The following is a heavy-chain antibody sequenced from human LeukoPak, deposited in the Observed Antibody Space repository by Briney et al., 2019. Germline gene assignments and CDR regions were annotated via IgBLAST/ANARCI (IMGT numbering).Heavy chain of an antibody. D-gene: IGHD3-10*01. Sequence: PGGSLRLSCAASGLTFSSHEMNWVRQAPGKGLEWVSYISRSGSTIYYAHSVKGRFTISRDNAKNSLYLQLNSLRAEGTAVYYCARLSEMFRGPQVIYYFDYWGQGTLVTVSS. CDR3: ARLSEMFRGPQVIYYFDY. V-gene: IGHV3-48*03. CDR2: ISRSGSTI. CDR1: GLTFSSHE. J-gene: IGHJ4*02.